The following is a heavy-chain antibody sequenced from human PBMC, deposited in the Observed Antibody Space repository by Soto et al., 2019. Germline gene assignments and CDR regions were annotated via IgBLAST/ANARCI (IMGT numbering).Heavy chain of an antibody. Sequence: PSETLSLTCAVYGGSFSGYYWTWIRQPPGTGLEWIGEINHSGSTNYNPSLKSRVTISVDTSKNQFSLKLSSVTAADTAVYYCARRGYGPGFPYYYGMDVWGQGTTVTVS. D-gene: IGHD3-10*01. CDR1: GGSFSGYY. J-gene: IGHJ6*02. CDR3: ARRGYGPGFPYYYGMDV. CDR2: INHSGST. V-gene: IGHV4-34*01.